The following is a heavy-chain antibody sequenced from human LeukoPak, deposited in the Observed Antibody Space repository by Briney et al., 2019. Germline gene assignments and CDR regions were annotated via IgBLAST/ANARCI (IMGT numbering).Heavy chain of an antibody. D-gene: IGHD3-3*02. J-gene: IGHJ4*02. CDR1: GFTFDTYW. V-gene: IGHV3-7*01. Sequence: PGGSLRLSCAASGFTFDTYWLHWVRQSPGKGLEWVAAIKEDGSEKYYVDSVKGRFTISRDKAKNSLHLQMNSLTVEDTAVYYCATHFDWGQGTLVTVSS. CDR2: IKEDGSEK. CDR3: ATHFD.